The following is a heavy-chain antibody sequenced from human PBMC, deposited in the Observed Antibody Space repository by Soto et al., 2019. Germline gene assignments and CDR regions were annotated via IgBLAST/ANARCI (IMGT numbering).Heavy chain of an antibody. V-gene: IGHV3-13*01. Sequence: GGSLRLSCVASGFTFKTYDMYWVRQVPGQGLEWVSGIGTLRDTYYSASVAGRFTVSRENGRNSLYLQMNSLRAGDSGIYFCARGRSNDFSSSPPPRFEPWGRGTLVTV. CDR2: IGTLRDT. D-gene: IGHD2-21*02. J-gene: IGHJ5*02. CDR1: GFTFKTYD. CDR3: ARGRSNDFSSSPPPRFEP.